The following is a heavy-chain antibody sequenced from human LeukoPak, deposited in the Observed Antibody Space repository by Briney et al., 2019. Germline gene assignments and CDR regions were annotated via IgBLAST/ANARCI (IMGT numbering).Heavy chain of an antibody. V-gene: IGHV3-21*01. J-gene: IGHJ3*02. CDR1: GFTFSTST. Sequence: PGGSLRLSCAASGFTFSTSTMEWVRQAPGKGLEWVSSVSGDSSHIYYADSVKGRFTISRDNAKNSLYLQMNSLRAEDTAVYYCAKDGCSSTRCYQDAFDIWGQGTMVTVSS. CDR2: VSGDSSHI. D-gene: IGHD2-2*01. CDR3: AKDGCSSTRCYQDAFDI.